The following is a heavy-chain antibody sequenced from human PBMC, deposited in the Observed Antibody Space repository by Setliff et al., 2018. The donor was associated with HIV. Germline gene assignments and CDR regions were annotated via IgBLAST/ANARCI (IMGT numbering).Heavy chain of an antibody. V-gene: IGHV5-51*01. Sequence: GESLKISCKGSGYSFTSYWIGWVRQMPGKGLEWMGIIYPGDSDTRYSPSFQGQVTISADKSISTAYLQWSSLKASDTAMYYCGRREAARNWYFDLWGRGTLVTVS. CDR2: IYPGDSDT. J-gene: IGHJ2*01. D-gene: IGHD6-6*01. CDR1: GYSFTSYW. CDR3: GRREAARNWYFDL.